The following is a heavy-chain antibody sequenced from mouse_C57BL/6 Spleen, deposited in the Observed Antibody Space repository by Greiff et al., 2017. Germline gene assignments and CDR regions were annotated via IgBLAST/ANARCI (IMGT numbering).Heavy chain of an antibody. J-gene: IGHJ3*01. CDR1: GYTFTSYW. D-gene: IGHD1-1*02. CDR2: IHPNSGST. CDR3: ARWELEAY. V-gene: IGHV1-64*01. Sequence: QVQLQQPGAELVKPGASVKLSCKASGYTFTSYWMHWVKPRPGQGLEWIGMIHPNSGSTNYNEKFKSQATLTVDKSSSTAYMQLSSLTSEDTAVYYWARWELEAYWGQGTLVTVSA.